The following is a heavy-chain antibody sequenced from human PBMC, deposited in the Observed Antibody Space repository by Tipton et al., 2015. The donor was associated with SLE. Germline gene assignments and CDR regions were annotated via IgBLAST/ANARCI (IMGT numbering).Heavy chain of an antibody. V-gene: IGHV3-43D*04. CDR3: ASGTVTSSPFDY. Sequence: GSLRLSCAASGFTFDDYAMHWVRQAPGKGLEWVSLISWDGGSTYYADSVKGRFTISRDNSKNSLYLQMNSLRAEDTAVYYCASGTVTSSPFDYWGQGTLVTVSS. CDR1: GFTFDDYA. D-gene: IGHD4-17*01. CDR2: ISWDGGST. J-gene: IGHJ4*02.